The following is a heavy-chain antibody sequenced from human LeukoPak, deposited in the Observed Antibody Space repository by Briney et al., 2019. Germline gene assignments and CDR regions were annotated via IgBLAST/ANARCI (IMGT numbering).Heavy chain of an antibody. CDR3: AKGGSFCRSTSCYFDY. J-gene: IGHJ4*02. CDR2: ISGSGGST. Sequence: GGSLRLSCAASGFTFSSYAMSWVRQAPGKGLEWVSAISGSGGSTYCADSVEGRFTISRDNSKNTLYLQMDSLRAEDTAVYYCAKGGSFCRSTSCYFDYWGQGTLVTVSS. D-gene: IGHD2-2*01. V-gene: IGHV3-23*01. CDR1: GFTFSSYA.